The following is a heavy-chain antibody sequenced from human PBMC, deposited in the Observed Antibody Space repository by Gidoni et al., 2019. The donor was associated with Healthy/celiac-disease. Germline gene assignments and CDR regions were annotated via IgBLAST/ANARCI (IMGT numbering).Heavy chain of an antibody. D-gene: IGHD2-2*01. Sequence: QVQLQQWGAGLLKPSETLSLTCAVYGGSFSGYYWSWIRQPPGKGLEWIGEINHSGSTNYNPSRKSRVTISVDTSKNQFSLKLSSVTAADTAVYYCARGRMPRPYFDYWGQGTLVTVSS. J-gene: IGHJ4*02. CDR3: ARGRMPRPYFDY. CDR1: GGSFSGYY. CDR2: INHSGST. V-gene: IGHV4-34*01.